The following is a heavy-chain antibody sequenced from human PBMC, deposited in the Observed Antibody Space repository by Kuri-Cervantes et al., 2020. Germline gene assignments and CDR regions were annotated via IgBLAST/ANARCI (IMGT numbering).Heavy chain of an antibody. CDR3: ARGALYYGMDI. J-gene: IGHJ6*02. CDR1: GFTFSSYS. CDR2: ISSSSSYI. Sequence: GWSLRLSCAASGFTFSSYSMNWVRQAPGKGLEWVSSISSSSSYIYYADSVKGRFTISRDNAKNSLYLQMNSLRAEDTAVYYCARGALYYGMDIWGQGTTVTVSS. V-gene: IGHV3-21*01.